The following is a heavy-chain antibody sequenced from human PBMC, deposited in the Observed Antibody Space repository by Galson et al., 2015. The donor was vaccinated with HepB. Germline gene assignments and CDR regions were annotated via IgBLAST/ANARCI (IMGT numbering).Heavy chain of an antibody. Sequence: SVKVSCKASGYTFTSYAMHWVRQAPGQRLEWMGWINAGNGNTKYSQKFQGRVTITRDTSASTAYMELSSLRSEDTAVYYCARGYYGSGSYFDYWGQGTLVTVSS. CDR1: GYTFTSYA. CDR2: INAGNGNT. D-gene: IGHD3-10*01. J-gene: IGHJ4*02. V-gene: IGHV1-3*01. CDR3: ARGYYGSGSYFDY.